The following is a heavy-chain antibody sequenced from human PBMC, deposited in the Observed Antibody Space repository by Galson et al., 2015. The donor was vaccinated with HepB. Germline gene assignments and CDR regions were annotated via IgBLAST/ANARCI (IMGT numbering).Heavy chain of an antibody. V-gene: IGHV3-15*07. CDR1: GFIFSTAW. D-gene: IGHD2-2*01. J-gene: IGHJ3*02. CDR3: TTEHPLYCSSTSCYDAFDI. Sequence: SLRLSCAASGFIFSTAWMNWVRQAPGKGLEWVGRIKSIADGGTTDYAAPVKGRFTISRDDSKNTLYLQMNSLKTEDTAVYYCTTEHPLYCSSTSCYDAFDIWGQGTMVTVSS. CDR2: IKSIADGGTT.